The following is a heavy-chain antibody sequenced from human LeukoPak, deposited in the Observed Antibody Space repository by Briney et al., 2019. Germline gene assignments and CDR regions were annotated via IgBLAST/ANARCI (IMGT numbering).Heavy chain of an antibody. J-gene: IGHJ6*03. V-gene: IGHV1-8*01. Sequence: ASVPVSCKASVYTFTSYVINGVRPATGKGLDGMGWMNPNSGNTGYAQEFQGRVTMTRNTSISTAYMELSSLRSEDTAVYYCARGLYYDFWSGWIRDYYMDVWGKGTTVTVSS. CDR2: MNPNSGNT. CDR3: ARGLYYDFWSGWIRDYYMDV. D-gene: IGHD3-3*01. CDR1: VYTFTSYV.